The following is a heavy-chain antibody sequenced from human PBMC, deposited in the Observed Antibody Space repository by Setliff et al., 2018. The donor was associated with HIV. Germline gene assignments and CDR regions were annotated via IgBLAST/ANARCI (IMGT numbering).Heavy chain of an antibody. V-gene: IGHV4-39*01. D-gene: IGHD3-22*01. Sequence: SQTLSLPCSVSGGSINDERYYWSWIRQPPGKGLEWTGSIYQNGRTDYNPSLKSRLTMSVDTSKNQFSLRLSSVTAADTAVYYCASRVYYYDENRILREEGFVPWGQGTLVTVSS. CDR1: GGSINDERYY. CDR2: IYQNGRT. J-gene: IGHJ5*02. CDR3: ASRVYYYDENRILREEGFVP.